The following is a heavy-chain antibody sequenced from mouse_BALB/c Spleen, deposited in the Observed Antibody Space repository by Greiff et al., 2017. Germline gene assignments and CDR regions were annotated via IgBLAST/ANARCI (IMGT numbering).Heavy chain of an antibody. J-gene: IGHJ3*01. CDR2: IDPYYGGT. CDR3: ARETTMPNRSFAY. D-gene: IGHD2-1*01. CDR1: GYSFTGYN. V-gene: IGHV1-39*01. Sequence: EVKLLESGPELVKPGASVKISCKASGYSFTGYNMNWVKQSNGKSLEWIGNIDPYYGGTSYNHKFKVKATLTVDKSSSTAYMQLKSLTSEDSAVYDCARETTMPNRSFAYWGQGTLVTVSA.